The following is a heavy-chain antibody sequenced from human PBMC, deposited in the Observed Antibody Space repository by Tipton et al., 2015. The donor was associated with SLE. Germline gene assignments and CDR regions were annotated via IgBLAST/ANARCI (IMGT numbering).Heavy chain of an antibody. CDR3: ARASYGSGCPDY. CDR2: IYDSGKT. CDR1: GASLSEYY. V-gene: IGHV4-4*07. Sequence: LRLSCTVSGASLSEYYWSWIRQAAGKGLEWIGRIYDSGKTYYTASLRTRVTMSIDTSKNQFSLELNSVTAADTAVYYCARASYGSGCPDYWGQGILVTVSS. D-gene: IGHD6-19*01. J-gene: IGHJ4*02.